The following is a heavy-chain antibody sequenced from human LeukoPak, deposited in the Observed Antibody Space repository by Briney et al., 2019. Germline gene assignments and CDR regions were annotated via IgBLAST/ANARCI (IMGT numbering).Heavy chain of an antibody. CDR3: AAVAYYDFWSGPPSYDY. J-gene: IGHJ4*02. CDR2: IIPVFGTA. Sequence: ASVKVSCKASGGTFSSYTINWVRQAPGQGLEWMGGIIPVFGTANYVQKFQGRVTITADESTSTAYMELSSLRSEDTAVYYCAAVAYYDFWSGPPSYDYWGQGTLVTVSS. V-gene: IGHV1-69*13. CDR1: GGTFSSYT. D-gene: IGHD3-3*01.